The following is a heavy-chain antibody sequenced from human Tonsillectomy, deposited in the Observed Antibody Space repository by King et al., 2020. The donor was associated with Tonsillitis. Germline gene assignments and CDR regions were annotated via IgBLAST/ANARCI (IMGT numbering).Heavy chain of an antibody. J-gene: IGHJ4*02. D-gene: IGHD3-10*01. Sequence: TLKESGPALVKATQTLTLTCTFSGFSLSTSGMFVSWIRQPPGEALEWLARIDWDDDKSYNTSLKTRLTIYKDTSKNQVVLIMTNVDPADTATDYCARTVGTYGARDRFDYWRQGTLVTVSS. V-gene: IGHV2-70*04. CDR1: GFSLSTSGMF. CDR2: IDWDDDK. CDR3: ARTVGTYGARDRFDY.